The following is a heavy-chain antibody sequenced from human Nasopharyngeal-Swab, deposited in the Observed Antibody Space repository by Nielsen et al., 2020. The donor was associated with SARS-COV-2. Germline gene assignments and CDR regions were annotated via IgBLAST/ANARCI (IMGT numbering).Heavy chain of an antibody. D-gene: IGHD6-13*01. J-gene: IGHJ6*02. V-gene: IGHV4-59*12. CDR2: IYYSGST. Sequence: RQAPGKGLEWIGYIYYSGSTNYNPSLKSRVTISVDTSKNQFSLQLNSVTPEDTAVYYCARDGIAAAGYYYYYYGMDVWGQGTTVTVSS. CDR3: ARDGIAAAGYYYYYYGMDV.